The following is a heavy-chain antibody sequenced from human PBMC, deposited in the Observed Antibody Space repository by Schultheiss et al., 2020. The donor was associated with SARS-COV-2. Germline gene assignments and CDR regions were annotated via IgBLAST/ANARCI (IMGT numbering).Heavy chain of an antibody. CDR3: AKGMTTVPTYNWFDP. D-gene: IGHD4-17*01. V-gene: IGHV3-9*01. Sequence: GGSLRLSCAASGFTFDDYAMHWVQQAPGKGLEWVSGISWNSGSIGYADSVKGRFTISRDNAKNSLYLQMNSLRAEDTALYYCAKGMTTVPTYNWFDPWGQGTLVTVSS. CDR1: GFTFDDYA. CDR2: ISWNSGSI. J-gene: IGHJ5*02.